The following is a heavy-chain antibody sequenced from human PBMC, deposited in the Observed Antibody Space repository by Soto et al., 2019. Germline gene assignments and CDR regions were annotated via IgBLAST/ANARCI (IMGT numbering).Heavy chain of an antibody. CDR3: AKNQGVELVPLATVDWFDP. CDR2: VSGHSRII. Sequence: GGSLRLSCAASGFTLSNNAMSWVRQAPGKGLEWVSVVSGHSRIIYYADSVRGRFTISRDNSKSTVYLELNNLSAEDTAVYHCAKNQGVELVPLATVDWFDPWGQGSVVTVSS. D-gene: IGHD1-26*01. CDR1: GFTLSNNA. V-gene: IGHV3-23*01. J-gene: IGHJ5*02.